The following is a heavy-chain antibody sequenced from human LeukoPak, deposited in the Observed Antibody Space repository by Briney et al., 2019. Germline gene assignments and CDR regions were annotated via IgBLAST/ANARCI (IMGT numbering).Heavy chain of an antibody. J-gene: IGHJ6*02. CDR1: GGSSSGYY. Sequence: SETLSLTCAVYGGSSSGYYWSWIRQPPGKGLEWIGEINHSGSTNYNPSLKSRVTISVDTSKNQFSLKLSSVTAADTAVYYCARGPGGVVVPAAHPRKPYYYYGMDVWGQGTTVTVSS. CDR2: INHSGST. CDR3: ARGPGGVVVPAAHPRKPYYYYGMDV. D-gene: IGHD2-2*01. V-gene: IGHV4-34*01.